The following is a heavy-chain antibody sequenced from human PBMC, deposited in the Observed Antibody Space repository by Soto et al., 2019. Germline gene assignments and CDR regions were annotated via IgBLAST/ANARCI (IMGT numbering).Heavy chain of an antibody. D-gene: IGHD5-18*01. CDR2: IYYSGST. Sequence: QLQLQESGPGLVKPSETLSLTCTVSGGSISSSSYYWGWIRQPPGKGLEWIGSIYYSGSTYYNPSLKSRVTISVDTSKNQFSLKLSSVTAADTAVYYCARLRGYSYGYYFDYWGQGTLVTVSS. CDR3: ARLRGYSYGYYFDY. V-gene: IGHV4-39*01. J-gene: IGHJ4*02. CDR1: GGSISSSSYY.